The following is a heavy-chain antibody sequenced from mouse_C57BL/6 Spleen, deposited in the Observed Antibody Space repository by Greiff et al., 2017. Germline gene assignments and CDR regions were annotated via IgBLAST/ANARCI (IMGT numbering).Heavy chain of an antibody. Sequence: EVQRVESGGGLVQPGGSLSLSCAASGFTFTDYYMSWVRQPPGKALEWLGFIRNKANGYTTEYSASVKGRFTISRDNSQSILYLQMNALRAEDSATYYCASPELGRGGFAYWGQGTLVTVSA. CDR3: ASPELGRGGFAY. D-gene: IGHD4-1*01. CDR1: GFTFTDYY. J-gene: IGHJ3*01. CDR2: IRNKANGYTT. V-gene: IGHV7-3*01.